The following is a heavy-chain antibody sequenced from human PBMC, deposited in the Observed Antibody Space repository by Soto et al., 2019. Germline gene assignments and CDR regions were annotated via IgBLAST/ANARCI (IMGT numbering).Heavy chain of an antibody. Sequence: QVQLQESGPGLVKPSQTLSLTCTVPGGSISSGGYYWSWIRQHPGKGLEWIGYIYYSGSTYYNPSLKSRVTISVDTSKNQFSLKLSSVTAADTAVYYCARSPDWGSSPNWFDPWGQGTLVTVSS. CDR2: IYYSGST. CDR3: ARSPDWGSSPNWFDP. V-gene: IGHV4-31*03. D-gene: IGHD7-27*01. J-gene: IGHJ5*02. CDR1: GGSISSGGYY.